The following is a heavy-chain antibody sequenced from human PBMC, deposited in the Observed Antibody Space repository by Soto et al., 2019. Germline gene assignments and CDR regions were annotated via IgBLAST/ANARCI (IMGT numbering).Heavy chain of an antibody. J-gene: IGHJ4*02. CDR1: GGSLSSYY. CDR2: IYYSGST. D-gene: IGHD4-17*01. CDR3: ARANYGGNSVY. V-gene: IGHV4-59*01. Sequence: QVQLQESGPGLVKPSVTLSLTCTVSGGSLSSYYWNWIRQPPGKGLEWIGYIYYSGSTNYNPSLKSRVTISVDTYRNQFSLNLSSVTAADTAMYYCARANYGGNSVYWGQGTLVTVSS.